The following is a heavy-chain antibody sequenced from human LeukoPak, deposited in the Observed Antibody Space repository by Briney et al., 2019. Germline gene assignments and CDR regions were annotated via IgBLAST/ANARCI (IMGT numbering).Heavy chain of an antibody. CDR3: AREDTAFDY. CDR1: GYTFTSYS. V-gene: IGHV1-3*01. CDR2: INAGNGDT. J-gene: IGHJ4*02. Sequence: ASVKVSCKASGYTFTSYSMHWGRQAPGQGLEWMGWINAGNGDTKYSQRLQGRVTISRDTSASTAYMELSSLRSEDTAVYYCAREDTAFDYWGQGTLVTVSS. D-gene: IGHD5-18*01.